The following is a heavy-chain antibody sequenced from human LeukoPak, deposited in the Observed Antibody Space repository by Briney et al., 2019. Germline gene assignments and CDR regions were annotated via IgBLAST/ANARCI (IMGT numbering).Heavy chain of an antibody. CDR2: IYSGGST. CDR1: GFTVSSNY. Sequence: GGSLRLFCAASGFTVSSNYMSWVRQAPGKGLEWVSVIYSGGSTYYPDSVKGRFTISRDNSKNTLYLQMNSLRAEDTAVYYCARDGSGWYYFDYWGQGTLVTVSS. D-gene: IGHD6-19*01. V-gene: IGHV3-53*01. CDR3: ARDGSGWYYFDY. J-gene: IGHJ4*02.